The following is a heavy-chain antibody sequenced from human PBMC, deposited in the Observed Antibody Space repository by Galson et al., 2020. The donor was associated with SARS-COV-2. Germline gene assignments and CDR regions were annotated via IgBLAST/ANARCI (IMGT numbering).Heavy chain of an antibody. J-gene: IGHJ6*02. D-gene: IGHD3-22*01. Sequence: GGSLRLSCAASGFTFSSYGMHWVRQAPGKGLEWVAVIWYDGSNKYYADSVKGRFTISRDNSKNTLYLQMNSLRAEDTAVYYCAREGSYDSSGNGMDVWGQGTTVTVSS. CDR1: GFTFSSYG. V-gene: IGHV3-33*01. CDR3: AREGSYDSSGNGMDV. CDR2: IWYDGSNK.